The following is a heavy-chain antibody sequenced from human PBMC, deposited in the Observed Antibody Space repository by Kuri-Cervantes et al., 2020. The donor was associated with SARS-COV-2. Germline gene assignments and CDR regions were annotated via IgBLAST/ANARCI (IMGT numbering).Heavy chain of an antibody. CDR1: GFSLSTSGMC. J-gene: IGHJ6*02. Sequence: SGPTLVKPTQTLTLTCTFSGFSLSTSGMCMSWVRQPPGKALEWLARIDWEDDRYYSTSLRTRLTISKDTSKNQVVLTMTNMDPVDTATYYCARIRVEMATIGDYYYYGMDVWGQGTTVTVSS. D-gene: IGHD5-24*01. V-gene: IGHV2-70*11. CDR2: IDWEDDR. CDR3: ARIRVEMATIGDYYYYGMDV.